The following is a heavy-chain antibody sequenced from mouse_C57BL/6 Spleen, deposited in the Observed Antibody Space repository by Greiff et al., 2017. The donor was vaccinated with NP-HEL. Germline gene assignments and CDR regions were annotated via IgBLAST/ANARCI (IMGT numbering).Heavy chain of an antibody. CDR1: GFTFSDYG. Sequence: DVKLVESGGGLVKPGGSLKLSCAASGFTFSDYGMHWVRQAPEKGLEWVAYISSGSSTIYYADTVKGRFTISRDNAKNTLFLQMTSLRSEDTAMYYCARPDYYYGSSAWFAYWGQGTLVTVSA. D-gene: IGHD1-1*01. CDR3: ARPDYYYGSSAWFAY. CDR2: ISSGSSTI. V-gene: IGHV5-17*01. J-gene: IGHJ3*01.